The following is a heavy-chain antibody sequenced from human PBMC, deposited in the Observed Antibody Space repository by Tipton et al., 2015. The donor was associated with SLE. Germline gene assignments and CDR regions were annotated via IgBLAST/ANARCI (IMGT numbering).Heavy chain of an antibody. D-gene: IGHD6-19*01. CDR1: GGSIRSYY. CDR3: VGDASAVWFDP. Sequence: TLSLTCTVSGGSIRSYYWTWIRQFAGKGLEWIGRIYTSGTTNYNPSLRSRVSMSVDTSKNQISLILSSVTASDTAVYYCVGDASAVWFDPWGQGMLVTVSS. J-gene: IGHJ5*02. CDR2: IYTSGTT. V-gene: IGHV4-4*07.